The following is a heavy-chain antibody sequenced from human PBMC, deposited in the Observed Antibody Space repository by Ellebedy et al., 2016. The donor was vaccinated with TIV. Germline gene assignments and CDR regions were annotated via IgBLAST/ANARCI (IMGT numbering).Heavy chain of an antibody. CDR3: ARAGYSSNWYLGDYYYYYGMDV. J-gene: IGHJ6*02. CDR1: GYTFTSYA. V-gene: IGHV1-3*01. CDR2: INAGNGNT. D-gene: IGHD6-13*01. Sequence: ASVKVSCKASGYTFTSYAMHWVRQAPGQRLEWMGWINAGNGNTKYSQKFQGRVTITRDTSASTAYMELSSLRYEDTAVYYCARAGYSSNWYLGDYYYYYGMDVWGQGTTVTVSS.